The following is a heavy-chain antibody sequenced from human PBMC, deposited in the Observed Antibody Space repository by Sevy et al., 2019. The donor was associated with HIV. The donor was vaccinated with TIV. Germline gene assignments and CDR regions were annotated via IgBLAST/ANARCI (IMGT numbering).Heavy chain of an antibody. CDR1: GGSIGRYC. D-gene: IGHD3-22*01. J-gene: IGHJ3*02. V-gene: IGHV4-59*01. Sequence: SETLSLTCTVSGGSIGRYCWSWIRQSPGRGLEWIGSIYYDGSTDYNSSLKSRVTISLDTSKNQFSLSLNSVTAADTAVYYCARDAGNYHDSSNYYYVYAFDIWGQGTLVTVSS. CDR3: ARDAGNYHDSSNYYYVYAFDI. CDR2: IYYDGST.